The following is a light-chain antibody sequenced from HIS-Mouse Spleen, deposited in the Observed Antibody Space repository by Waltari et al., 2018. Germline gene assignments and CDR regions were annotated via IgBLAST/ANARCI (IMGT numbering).Light chain of an antibody. CDR1: SSCVGGYNY. CDR3: SSYAGSNNYV. Sequence: QSALTQPPSSSWSPGPAFTISLSRTSSCVGGYNYFSWYQQHPGKAPKRIIYEVSKRPSGVPDRFSGSKSGNTASLTVSGLQAEDEADYYCSSYAGSNNYVFGTGTKVTVL. J-gene: IGLJ1*01. V-gene: IGLV2-8*01. CDR2: EVS.